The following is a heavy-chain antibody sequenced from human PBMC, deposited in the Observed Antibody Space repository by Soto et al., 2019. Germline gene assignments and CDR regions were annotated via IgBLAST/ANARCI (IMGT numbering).Heavy chain of an antibody. V-gene: IGHV3-66*01. D-gene: IGHD3-10*01. CDR1: GVNVSTNY. J-gene: IGHJ4*02. Sequence: GGSLRLSCEASGVNVSTNYMSWVRQAPGKGLEWVSVIYSGGNTYYADSLKDRFTISRDNSKNTLYLQMNSLRAEDTAVYYCARGSPDFGYWGQGTLVTVSS. CDR3: ARGSPDFGY. CDR2: IYSGGNT.